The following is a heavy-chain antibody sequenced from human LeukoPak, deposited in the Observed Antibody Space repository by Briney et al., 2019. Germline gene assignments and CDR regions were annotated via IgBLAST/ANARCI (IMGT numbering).Heavy chain of an antibody. Sequence: GGSLRLSCKASGFTLNTYGVNWVRQRPGKGLEWLSHMRSSSNTIYYADSVKGRFTVSRDSVDDTVSLHMNSLRTGDTAIYYCARALVGYYYYMDVWGKGTTVTVSS. CDR2: MRSSSNTI. CDR3: ARALVGYYYYMDV. V-gene: IGHV3-48*01. J-gene: IGHJ6*03. CDR1: GFTLNTYG.